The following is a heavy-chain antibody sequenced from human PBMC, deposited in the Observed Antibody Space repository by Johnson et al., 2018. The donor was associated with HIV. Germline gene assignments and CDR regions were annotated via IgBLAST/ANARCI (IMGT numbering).Heavy chain of an antibody. CDR1: GFTFSSYA. V-gene: IGHV3-30-3*01. J-gene: IGHJ3*02. D-gene: IGHD6-6*01. CDR2: ISYDGSNK. Sequence: QVLLVESGGGWVKPGGSLRLSCAASGFTFSSYAMHWVRQAPGKGLEWVAVISYDGSNKYYADSVKGRFTISRDNSKNKLYLQMNSLRAEDTAVYYCARRGYSSSGGAFDIWGQGTMVTVSS. CDR3: ARRGYSSSGGAFDI.